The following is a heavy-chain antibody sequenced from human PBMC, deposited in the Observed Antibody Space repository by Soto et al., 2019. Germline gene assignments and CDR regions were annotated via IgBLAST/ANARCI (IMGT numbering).Heavy chain of an antibody. V-gene: IGHV3-9*01. CDR3: AKDIEYGSGSDAFDI. Sequence: TGGSLRLSCAASGCTFEDYAMHWVRQAPGKGLEWVSGISWNSGSIGYADSVKGRFTISRDNAKNSLYLQMNSLRAEDTALYYCAKDIEYGSGSDAFDIWGQGTMVTVSS. CDR1: GCTFEDYA. J-gene: IGHJ3*02. D-gene: IGHD3-10*01. CDR2: ISWNSGSI.